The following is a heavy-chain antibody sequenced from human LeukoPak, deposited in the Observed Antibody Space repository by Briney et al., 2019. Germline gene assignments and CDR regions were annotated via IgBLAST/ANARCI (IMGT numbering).Heavy chain of an antibody. CDR3: ARDLMPRSGSYGGGWFDP. J-gene: IGHJ5*02. Sequence: ASVKVSCKASGYTFTNYGISWVRQAPGQGLEWMGCISAYTGDTIYSQKFQGRVTMTTDTSTSTAYMELRSLRSDDTAVYYCARDLMPRSGSYGGGWFDPWGQGTLVTVSS. V-gene: IGHV1-18*01. CDR2: ISAYTGDT. CDR1: GYTFTNYG. D-gene: IGHD1-26*01.